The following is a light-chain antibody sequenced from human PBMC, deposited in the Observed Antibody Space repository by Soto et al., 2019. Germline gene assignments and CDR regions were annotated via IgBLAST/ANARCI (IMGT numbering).Light chain of an antibody. CDR3: PQHDNWPWT. Sequence: VMTQSPATLSLSPGDRATLSCRASQVVSRHVAWYRQRPGLAPRLLIQGPSTRATGVQARFSGSQSRIAINITITCLQSEDFAFSYWPQHDNWPWTFGEGTEVEIK. J-gene: IGKJ1*01. V-gene: IGKV3-15*01. CDR2: GPS. CDR1: QVVSRH.